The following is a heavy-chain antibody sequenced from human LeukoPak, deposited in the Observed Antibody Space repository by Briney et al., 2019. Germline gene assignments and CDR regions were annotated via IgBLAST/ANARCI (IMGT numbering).Heavy chain of an antibody. J-gene: IGHJ4*02. Sequence: KPSETLSLTCTVSGDSISRRSYYWGWIRQSPGKGLEWIGSIYYTGSTYYNPSLKSRITISVDTSKNQFSLKLSSVTAADTAVYYCSRVDATSFLGVYYFDSWGRGTLVTVSS. CDR3: SRVDATSFLGVYYFDS. CDR2: IYYTGST. CDR1: GDSISRRSYY. V-gene: IGHV4-39*07. D-gene: IGHD3-16*01.